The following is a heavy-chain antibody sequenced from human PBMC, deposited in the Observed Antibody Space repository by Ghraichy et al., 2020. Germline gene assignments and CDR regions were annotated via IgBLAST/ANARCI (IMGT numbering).Heavy chain of an antibody. D-gene: IGHD3-10*01. CDR3: ARGQYYYGIGY. Sequence: GGSLRLSCEVSGFSIRSYGMSWVRQAPGKGSEWVANIKEDGSERDYVDSVNGRFTISRDNAKNSLHLQMNSLRGEDTAVYYCARGQYYYGIGYWCQGTLVTVSS. CDR2: IKEDGSER. V-gene: IGHV3-7*04. CDR1: GFSIRSYG. J-gene: IGHJ4*02.